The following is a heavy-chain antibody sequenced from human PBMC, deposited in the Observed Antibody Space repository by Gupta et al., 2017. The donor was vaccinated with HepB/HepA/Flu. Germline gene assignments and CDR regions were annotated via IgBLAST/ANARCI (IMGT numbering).Heavy chain of an antibody. CDR2: INHSGST. J-gene: IGHJ6*03. CDR3: ARGTDSYGEVSSYMDV. V-gene: IGHV4-34*01. D-gene: IGHD5-18*01. Sequence: QVQLQQWGAGLLKPSETLSLTCAVYGGSFSGYYWSWIRQPPGKGLEWIGEINHSGSTNYNSSLKRRVTISLDTSKNQFSLKLSSVTAAETAVYYCARGTDSYGEVSSYMDVGGKGTTVTVSS. CDR1: GGSFSGYY.